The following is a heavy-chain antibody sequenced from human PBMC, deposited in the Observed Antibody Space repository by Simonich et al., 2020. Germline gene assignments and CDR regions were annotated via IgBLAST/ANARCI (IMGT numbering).Heavy chain of an antibody. V-gene: IGHV1-2*02. Sequence: QVQLVQSGAEVKKPGASVKVSCKASGYTFTGYYMHWVRKAPGKGLEWMGWINPNRGGTHYAQKCQGRVTMTRDTSISTASMELSRLRSDDTAVYYCARDSYSSWYFDLWGRGTLVTVSS. J-gene: IGHJ2*01. CDR1: GYTFTGYY. D-gene: IGHD6-13*01. CDR3: ARDSYSSWYFDL. CDR2: INPNRGGT.